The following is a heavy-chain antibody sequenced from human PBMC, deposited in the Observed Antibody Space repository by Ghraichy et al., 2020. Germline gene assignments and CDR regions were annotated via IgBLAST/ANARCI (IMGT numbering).Heavy chain of an antibody. Sequence: GGSLRLSCAASGFTFSSYNMNWVRQAPGKGLEWILYITNTGSTTYYADSVKGRFTISRDNAKNSLYLQMDSLRVEDTAVYYCARDGARQIGGYYFDNTVDLWGQGTMVIVSS. CDR3: ARDGARQIGGYYFDNTVDL. CDR1: GFTFSSYN. CDR2: ITNTGSTT. J-gene: IGHJ3*01. D-gene: IGHD3-22*01. V-gene: IGHV3-48*04.